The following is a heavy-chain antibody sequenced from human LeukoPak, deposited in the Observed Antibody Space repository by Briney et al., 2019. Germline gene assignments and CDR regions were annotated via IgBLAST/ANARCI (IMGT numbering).Heavy chain of an antibody. CDR1: GFTFSSYS. V-gene: IGHV3-74*01. CDR3: ARVYSSSWYRDYYFDY. D-gene: IGHD6-13*01. CDR2: INSDGSST. J-gene: IGHJ4*02. Sequence: GGSLRLSCAASGFTFSSYSMNWVRQAPGKGLVWVSRINSDGSSTSYADSVKGRFTISRDNAKNTLYLQMNSLRAEDTAVYYCARVYSSSWYRDYYFDYWGQGTLVTVSS.